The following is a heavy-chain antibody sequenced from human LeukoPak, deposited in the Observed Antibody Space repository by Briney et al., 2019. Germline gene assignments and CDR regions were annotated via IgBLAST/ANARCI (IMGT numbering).Heavy chain of an antibody. CDR1: GGSINIINYY. J-gene: IGHJ3*02. CDR2: IFYTGAT. V-gene: IGHV4-39*01. Sequence: PSETLALTCTVSGGSINIINYYWGWIRQPPGKGLEWIGSIFYTGATYYNPSLKTRVTISVDTSKNQFSLKLSSVTAADTAVFYCARHVGYGGSYVEFDIWGQGTMVTVSS. CDR3: ARHVGYGGSYVEFDI. D-gene: IGHD1-26*01.